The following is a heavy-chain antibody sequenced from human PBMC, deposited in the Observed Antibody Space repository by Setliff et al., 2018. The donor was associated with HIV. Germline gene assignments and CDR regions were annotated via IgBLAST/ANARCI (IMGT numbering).Heavy chain of an antibody. V-gene: IGHV4-39*01. Sequence: NPSETLSLTCTVSGGSISGPSYSWGWIRQPPGKGLEWIGSVNSSGTIDYNPSLKSRLSMSADMSKKYFFLRLNSVTAADTAVYHCVRHGGEVRLWSGRGNWFDPWGRGILVTVS. CDR1: GGSISGPSYS. D-gene: IGHD2-15*01. J-gene: IGHJ5*02. CDR2: VNSSGTI. CDR3: VRHGGEVRLWSGRGNWFDP.